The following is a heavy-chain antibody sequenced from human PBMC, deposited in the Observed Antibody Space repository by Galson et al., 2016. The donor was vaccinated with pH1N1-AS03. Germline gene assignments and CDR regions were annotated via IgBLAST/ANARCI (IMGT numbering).Heavy chain of an antibody. V-gene: IGHV1-69*04. CDR2: IIPMLNIP. CDR1: GGTFNTYA. J-gene: IGHJ3*02. Sequence: SVKVSCKASGGTFNTYAISWVRQAPGQGLEWMGRIIPMLNIPDYAQKLQVRVTITADKSTNTAYMELTNLRSDDTALYYCAKGYSAPPSGTFDIWGQGTMVTVSS. CDR3: AKGYSAPPSGTFDI. D-gene: IGHD6-6*01.